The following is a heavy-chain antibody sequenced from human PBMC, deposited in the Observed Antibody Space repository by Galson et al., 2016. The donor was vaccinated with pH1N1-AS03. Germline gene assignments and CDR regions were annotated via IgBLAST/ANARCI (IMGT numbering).Heavy chain of an antibody. CDR2: IIPILGTA. Sequence: SVKVSCKASGGTFSNYAINWVRQAPGQGLEWMGKIIPILGTANYAQRLEGRVTMTTDTSTNTAYLELRSLTYDDTAVYYCARAAPFDPWGHGTLVIVSS. CDR1: GGTFSNYA. D-gene: IGHD2-15*01. CDR3: ARAAPFDP. J-gene: IGHJ5*02. V-gene: IGHV1-69*04.